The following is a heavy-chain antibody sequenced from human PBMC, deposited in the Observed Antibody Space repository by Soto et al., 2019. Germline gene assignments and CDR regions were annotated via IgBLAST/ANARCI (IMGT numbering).Heavy chain of an antibody. V-gene: IGHV1-46*01. CDR1: GYTFTHYY. J-gene: IGHJ4*02. CDR3: ARDFAAGDH. CDR2: INPASGST. Sequence: QVQLVQSGAEVKKPGASVKLSCRTSGYTFTHYYIHWVRQAPGQGLEWLAIINPASGSTNYAQDFQGRVTLTMDTSTTTVYTELSGLRAEDTAIFYCARDFAAGDHWGQGTLVTVSS. D-gene: IGHD6-13*01.